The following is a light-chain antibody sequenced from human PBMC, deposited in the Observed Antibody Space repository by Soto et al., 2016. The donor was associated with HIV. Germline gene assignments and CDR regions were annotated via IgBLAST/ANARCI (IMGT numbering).Light chain of an antibody. CDR3: QQYQTYSWT. CDR2: KAS. V-gene: IGKV1-5*03. CDR1: QSISSW. J-gene: IGKJ1*01. Sequence: DIQLTQSPSFLSASVGDRVTITCRASQSISSWLAWYQQKSGKAPKLLIYKASSLESGVPSRFRGSGSGTEFTLNISSLQPDDFATYYCQQYQTYSWTFGQGTKVEIK.